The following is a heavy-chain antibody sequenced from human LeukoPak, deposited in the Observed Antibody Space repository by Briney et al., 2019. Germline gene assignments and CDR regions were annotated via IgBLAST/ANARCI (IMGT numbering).Heavy chain of an antibody. Sequence: GASLKISCKGSGYSFTNYWIDWVRQMPGKGLEWVGSIYPSDSDTRYSPSFQGQVTISADKSISTAYLQWNSLKASDTAIFYCARRTGSYYNYWGQGSLVTVSS. CDR1: GYSFTNYW. J-gene: IGHJ4*02. CDR3: ARRTGSYYNY. V-gene: IGHV5-51*01. D-gene: IGHD1-26*01. CDR2: IYPSDSDT.